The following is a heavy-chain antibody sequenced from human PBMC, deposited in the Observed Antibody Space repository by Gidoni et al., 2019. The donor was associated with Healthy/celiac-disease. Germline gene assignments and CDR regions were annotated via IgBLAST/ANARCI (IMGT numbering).Heavy chain of an antibody. CDR1: GFTFSSYA. D-gene: IGHD3-22*01. J-gene: IGHJ3*02. V-gene: IGHV3-30*04. CDR3: AKVTYYYDSSDHDAFDI. CDR2: ISYDGSNK. Sequence: QVQLVESGGGVVQPGRSLRLSCAASGFTFSSYAMHWVRQAPGKGLEWVAVISYDGSNKYYADSVKGRFTISRDNSKNTLYLQMNSLRAEDTAVYYCAKVTYYYDSSDHDAFDIWGQGTMVTVSS.